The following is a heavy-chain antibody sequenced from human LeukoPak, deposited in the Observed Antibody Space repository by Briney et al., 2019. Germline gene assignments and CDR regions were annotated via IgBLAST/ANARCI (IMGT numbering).Heavy chain of an antibody. CDR2: IYYSGST. V-gene: IGHV4-59*01. CDR3: ARATTHYYYGMDV. CDR1: GGSISSYY. J-gene: IGHJ6*02. Sequence: SETLSLTCTVSGGSISSYYWSWIRQPPGKGLEWIGYIYYSGSTNYNPSLKSRVTISVDTSKDQFSLKLSSVTAADTAVYYCARATTHYYYGMDVWGQGTTVTVSS. D-gene: IGHD1-7*01.